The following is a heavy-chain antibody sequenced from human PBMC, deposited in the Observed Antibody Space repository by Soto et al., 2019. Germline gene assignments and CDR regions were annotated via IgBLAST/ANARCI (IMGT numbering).Heavy chain of an antibody. CDR2: ISSSSSYI. V-gene: IGHV3-21*01. J-gene: IGHJ5*02. CDR3: ARGGWYSGYNTRRGWFDP. Sequence: GGSLRLSCAASGFTFSSYSMNWVRQAPGKGLEWVSSISSSSSYIYYADSVKGRFTISRDNAKNSLYLQMNSLRAEDTAVYYCARGGWYSGYNTRRGWFDPCGQGTLVTVSS. D-gene: IGHD5-12*01. CDR1: GFTFSSYS.